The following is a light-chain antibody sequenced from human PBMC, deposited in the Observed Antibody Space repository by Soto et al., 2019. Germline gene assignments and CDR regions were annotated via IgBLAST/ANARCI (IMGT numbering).Light chain of an antibody. V-gene: IGKV3-15*01. CDR3: QQYDNWPPRYT. Sequence: EIVMTQSPATLSVSPGERATLSCRASQSVSNNLAWYQQRPGQPPRLLIYRASTRAPGIPARFSGSGSGTEFPLTISSLQSEDFAIYYCQQYDNWPPRYTFGQGTQLEIK. CDR1: QSVSNN. J-gene: IGKJ2*01. CDR2: RAS.